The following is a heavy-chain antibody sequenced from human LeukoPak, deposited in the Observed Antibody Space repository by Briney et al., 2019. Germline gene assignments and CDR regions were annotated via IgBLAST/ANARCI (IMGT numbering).Heavy chain of an antibody. J-gene: IGHJ6*02. CDR3: AKALYGMDV. Sequence: SLRLSCAASGFTFDDYAMHWVRQAPGKGLEWVSGISWNSGSIGYADSVKGRFTISRDNAKNSLYLQMNSLRAEDTALYYCAKALYGMDVWGQGTTVTVSS. CDR2: ISWNSGSI. CDR1: GFTFDDYA. V-gene: IGHV3-9*01.